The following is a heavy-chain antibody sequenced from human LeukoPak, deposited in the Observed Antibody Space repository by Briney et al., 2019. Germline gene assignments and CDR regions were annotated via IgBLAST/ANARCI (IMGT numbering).Heavy chain of an antibody. CDR3: ARGSIAARPGYYYYYMDV. J-gene: IGHJ6*03. D-gene: IGHD6-6*01. Sequence: SETLSLTCAVSGGSFSGYYWSWIRQPPGKGLEWIGEINHSGSTNYNPSLKSRVTISVDTSKNQFSLKLSSVTAADTAVYYCARGSIAARPGYYYYYMDVWGKGTTVTVSS. CDR2: INHSGST. V-gene: IGHV4-34*01. CDR1: GGSFSGYY.